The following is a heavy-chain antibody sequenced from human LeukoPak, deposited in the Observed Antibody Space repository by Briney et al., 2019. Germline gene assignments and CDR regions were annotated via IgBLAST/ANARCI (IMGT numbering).Heavy chain of an antibody. CDR2: INQDGSGK. Sequence: QAGGSLRLSCATSGFTFSRQWMSWVRQAPGKGLEWVANINQDGSGKYYVDSVKGRFTISRDNARNSLYLQMNSLRSEDTAIYYCAEGTTGWGQGTLVTVSS. D-gene: IGHD1-1*01. CDR3: AEGTTG. CDR1: GFTFSRQW. J-gene: IGHJ1*01. V-gene: IGHV3-7*01.